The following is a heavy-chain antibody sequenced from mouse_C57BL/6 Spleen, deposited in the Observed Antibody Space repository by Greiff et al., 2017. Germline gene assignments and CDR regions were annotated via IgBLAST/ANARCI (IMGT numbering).Heavy chain of an antibody. CDR1: GYTFTDYN. J-gene: IGHJ1*03. D-gene: IGHD2-4*01. V-gene: IGHV1-22*01. Sequence: VQLKESGPELVKPGASVKMSCKASGYTFTDYNMHWVKQSHGKSLEWIGYINPNNGGTSYNQKFKGKATLTVNKSSSTAYMELRSLTSEDSAVYYCASWDDYDWYFDVWGTGTTVTVSS. CDR3: ASWDDYDWYFDV. CDR2: INPNNGGT.